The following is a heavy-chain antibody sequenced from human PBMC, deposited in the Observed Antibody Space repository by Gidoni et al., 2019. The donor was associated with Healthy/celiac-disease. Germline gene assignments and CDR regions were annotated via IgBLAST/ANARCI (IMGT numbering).Heavy chain of an antibody. J-gene: IGHJ4*02. CDR1: GFTFSSYA. Sequence: EVQLLESGGGLVQPGGSLRLSCAASGFTFSSYAMSWVRQAPGKGLEWVSAISGSGGSTYYADSVKCRFTISRDNSKNTLYLQMNSLRAEDTAVYYCAKAQNHPGIAAAGKTDYWGQGTLVTVSS. CDR3: AKAQNHPGIAAAGKTDY. V-gene: IGHV3-23*01. CDR2: ISGSGGST. D-gene: IGHD6-13*01.